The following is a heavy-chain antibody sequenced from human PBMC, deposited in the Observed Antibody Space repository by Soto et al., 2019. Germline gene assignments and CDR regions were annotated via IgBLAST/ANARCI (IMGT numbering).Heavy chain of an antibody. CDR1: GYTFTSYG. V-gene: IGHV1-18*01. D-gene: IGHD2-15*01. CDR2: ISVYNGNT. Sequence: QIQLVQSGAEVKKPGASVKVSCKASGYTFTSYGISWVRQAPGHGLEWMGWISVYNGNTNYAQKFQGRVSMTTDTSTTTAYMDLRSLTSDDTAVYYCAKVRLYFGGNPGPFAYWGQGTLVTVSS. CDR3: AKVRLYFGGNPGPFAY. J-gene: IGHJ4*02.